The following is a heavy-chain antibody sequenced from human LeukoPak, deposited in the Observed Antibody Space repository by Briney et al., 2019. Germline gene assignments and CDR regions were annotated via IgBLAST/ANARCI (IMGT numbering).Heavy chain of an antibody. CDR2: IRSDGRSV. CDR3: ARDPPYSSSWYLFDY. D-gene: IGHD6-13*01. Sequence: GGSLRLSCAGSGFTFSSYWMHWVRQAPGKGLVWVSRIRSDGRSVAYADSVRGRFTISRDNAKNTLYLQMNSLRAEDTAVYYCARDPPYSSSWYLFDYWGQGTLVTVSS. V-gene: IGHV3-74*01. CDR1: GFTFSSYW. J-gene: IGHJ4*02.